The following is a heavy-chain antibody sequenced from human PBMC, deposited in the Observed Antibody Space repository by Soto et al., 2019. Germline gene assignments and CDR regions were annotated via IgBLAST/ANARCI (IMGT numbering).Heavy chain of an antibody. V-gene: IGHV1-8*01. J-gene: IGHJ6*03. Sequence: GASVKVSCKASGYTFTSYDINWVRQATGQGLEWMGWMNPNSGNTGYAQKFQGRVTMTRNTSISTAYMELSSLRSEDTAVYYCARLMVGGVIITGYYYYYRDVWGKGTTVTVSS. CDR3: ARLMVGGVIITGYYYYYRDV. CDR2: MNPNSGNT. CDR1: GYTFTSYD. D-gene: IGHD3-10*01.